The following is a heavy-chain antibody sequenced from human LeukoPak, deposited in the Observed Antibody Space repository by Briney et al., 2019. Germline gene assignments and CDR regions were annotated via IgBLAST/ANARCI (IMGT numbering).Heavy chain of an antibody. CDR2: ITPGGGST. D-gene: IGHD3-22*01. V-gene: IGHV3-23*01. J-gene: IGHJ4*02. CDR3: ARGAYYYED. Sequence: GGSLRLSCAASGFSFDSYAMYWVRQAPGKGLEWVSAITPGGGSTYYADSVKGRFTISRDNSKNTLYLQMNSLRAEDTAVYYCARGAYYYEDWGQGTLVTVSS. CDR1: GFSFDSYA.